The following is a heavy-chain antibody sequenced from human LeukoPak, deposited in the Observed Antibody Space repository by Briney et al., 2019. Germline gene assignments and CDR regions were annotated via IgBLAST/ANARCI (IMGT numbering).Heavy chain of an antibody. CDR1: GFTVSSNY. Sequence: GGSLRLSCAASGFTVSSNYMSWVRQAPGKGLEWVSVSYSGGSSYYADSVKGRFTISRDSSKNTLYLQMNTLRAEDTAVYFCAREEHYRRYFALWGRGTLVTVSS. CDR3: AREEHYRRYFAL. J-gene: IGHJ2*01. CDR2: SYSGGSS. V-gene: IGHV3-53*01. D-gene: IGHD3-16*02.